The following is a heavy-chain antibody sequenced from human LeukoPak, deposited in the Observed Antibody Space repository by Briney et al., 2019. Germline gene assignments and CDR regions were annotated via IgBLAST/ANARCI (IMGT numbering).Heavy chain of an antibody. J-gene: IGHJ4*02. CDR3: AKLNGGYCSGGSCYVDY. D-gene: IGHD2-15*01. CDR1: GFTFSSYA. V-gene: IGHV3-23*01. CDR2: ISGSGGST. Sequence: PGGSLRLSCAASGFTFSSYAMSWVRQAPGKGLEWVSVISGSGGSTNYADSVRGRFTISRDNSKNTLYLRMNSLRVEDTAVYYCAKLNGGYCSGGSCYVDYWGQGTLVTVSS.